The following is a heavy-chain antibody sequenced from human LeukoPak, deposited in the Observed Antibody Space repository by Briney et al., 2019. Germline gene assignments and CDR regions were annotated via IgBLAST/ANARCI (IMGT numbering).Heavy chain of an antibody. Sequence: PSETLSLTCAVSGGSISSSNWWSWVRQPPGKGREWIGEIYHSGSTNYNPSLKSRVTISVDKSKNRFSLKLSSVTAADTAVYYCARGSGDSSGYYYEDDYWGQGTLVTVSS. CDR1: GGSISSSNW. CDR2: IYHSGST. D-gene: IGHD3-22*01. V-gene: IGHV4-4*02. CDR3: ARGSGDSSGYYYEDDY. J-gene: IGHJ4*02.